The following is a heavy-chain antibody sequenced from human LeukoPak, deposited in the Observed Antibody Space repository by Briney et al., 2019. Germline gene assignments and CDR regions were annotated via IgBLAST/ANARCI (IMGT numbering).Heavy chain of an antibody. CDR2: ISTSSSYI. V-gene: IGHV3-21*01. D-gene: IGHD3-9*01. J-gene: IGHJ4*02. CDR1: GFTVSSNY. Sequence: GGSLRLSCAASGFTVSSNYMNWVRQAPGKGLEWVSFISTSSSYIYYADSVKGRFTISRDNARNSLYLQMNSLRAEDTAVYYCARQDWLGDRYYFDSWGQGTLVTVSS. CDR3: ARQDWLGDRYYFDS.